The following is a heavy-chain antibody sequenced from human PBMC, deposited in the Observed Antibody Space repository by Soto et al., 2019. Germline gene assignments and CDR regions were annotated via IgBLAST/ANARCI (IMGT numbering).Heavy chain of an antibody. V-gene: IGHV3-30*18. D-gene: IGHD5-12*01. CDR2: ISYDGIHS. Sequence: QVQLVESGGGVVQPGGSLRLPCAASGFPLRTYAMHWVRQAPGKGLEWLAVISYDGIHSYYADSVKGRLTISRRNSKNTLYLEMNRLRPEDTAVYYCVNAGWRGFDVLYLFFAHWGQGALVTVSS. J-gene: IGHJ4*02. CDR3: VNAGWRGFDVLYLFFAH. CDR1: GFPLRTYA.